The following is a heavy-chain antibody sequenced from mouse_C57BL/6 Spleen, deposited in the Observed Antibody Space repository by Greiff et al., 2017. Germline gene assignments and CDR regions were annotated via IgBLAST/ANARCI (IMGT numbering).Heavy chain of an antibody. V-gene: IGHV1-52*01. D-gene: IGHD1-1*01. CDR1: GYTFTSYW. CDR2: IDPTDSET. CDR3: ARLGTVVATDAMDY. J-gene: IGHJ4*01. Sequence: QVQLQQSGAELVRPGSSVKLSCTASGYTFTSYWMHWVKQRPIQGLEWIGNIDPTDSETHYNQKFKDKATLTVDKSSSTAYMQLSSLTSEDSAVYYGARLGTVVATDAMDYWGQGTSVTVSS.